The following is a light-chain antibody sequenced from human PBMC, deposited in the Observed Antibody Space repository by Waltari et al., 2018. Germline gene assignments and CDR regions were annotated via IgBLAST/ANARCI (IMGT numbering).Light chain of an antibody. V-gene: IGLV2-14*01. CDR2: DVT. Sequence: QSALTQPASVSGSPGQSITISCTGTSSDVGGYNYVSWYQQHRGNAPKRLIYDVTHRPSWVSTLFSGSQSGNTASLTISGLQAEDEADYYCCSFRSSSTWVFGGGTKLTVL. J-gene: IGLJ3*02. CDR3: CSFRSSSTWV. CDR1: SSDVGGYNY.